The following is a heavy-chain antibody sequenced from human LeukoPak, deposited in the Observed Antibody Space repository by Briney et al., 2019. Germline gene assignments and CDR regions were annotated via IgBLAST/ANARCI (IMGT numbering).Heavy chain of an antibody. D-gene: IGHD5-18*01. CDR3: AGGGYSYSYGTGLDAFDI. Sequence: SETLSLTCTVSGGSISSNYWSWIRQPPGKGLEWIGYIYYSGSTNFNPSLKSRVTISVDTSKNQFSLKLSSVTAADTAVYYCAGGGYSYSYGTGLDAFDIWGQGTMVTVSS. J-gene: IGHJ3*02. CDR1: GGSISSNY. CDR2: IYYSGST. V-gene: IGHV4-59*01.